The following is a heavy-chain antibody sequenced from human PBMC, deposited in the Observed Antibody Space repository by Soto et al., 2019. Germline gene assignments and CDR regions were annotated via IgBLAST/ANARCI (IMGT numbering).Heavy chain of an antibody. CDR2: ISYYLSNK. V-gene: IGHV3-30-3*01. Sequence: GGSLRLSCAASGFTFSSYAMHWVRQAPVNGLEFVAVISYYLSNKYYADAVKGRFRVSRYNSKNTLYLQMNSLRAEDTAVYYCKVGPPAPSFDYWGQGTLVTVSS. J-gene: IGHJ4*02. CDR3: KVGPPAPSFDY. CDR1: GFTFSSYA.